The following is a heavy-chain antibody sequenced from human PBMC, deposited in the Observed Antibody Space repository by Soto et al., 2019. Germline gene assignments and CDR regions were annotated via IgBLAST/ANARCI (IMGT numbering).Heavy chain of an antibody. Sequence: SVKVSCKASGGTFSIYAISWVRQAPGQGLEWMGGIIPIFGTANYAQKFQGRVTITADESTSTAYMELSSLRSEDTAVYYCATAQAADIQKDGGAFNIWGKGTMVTVS. J-gene: IGHJ3*02. CDR2: IIPIFGTA. CDR3: ATAQAADIQKDGGAFNI. CDR1: GGTFSIYA. D-gene: IGHD3-9*01. V-gene: IGHV1-69*13.